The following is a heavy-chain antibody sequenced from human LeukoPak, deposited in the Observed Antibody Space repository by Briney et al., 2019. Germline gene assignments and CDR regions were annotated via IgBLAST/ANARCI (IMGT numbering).Heavy chain of an antibody. J-gene: IGHJ3*02. CDR2: IEQDGSEK. V-gene: IGHV3-7*01. Sequence: PGGSLRLSCAASGFTFSNYLMGWVRQAPGKGLEWVANIEQDGSEKYYVDSVKGRFTISRDNSKNTLYLQMNSLRAEDTAVYYCAKDRSLYDILTGYHMPPDAFDIWGQGTMVTVSS. D-gene: IGHD3-9*01. CDR3: AKDRSLYDILTGYHMPPDAFDI. CDR1: GFTFSNYL.